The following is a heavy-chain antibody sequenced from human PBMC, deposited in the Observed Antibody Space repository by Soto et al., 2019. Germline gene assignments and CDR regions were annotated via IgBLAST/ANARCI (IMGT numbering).Heavy chain of an antibody. V-gene: IGHV4-4*02. Sequence: PSETLSLTCAVSGGSISSSNWWSWVRQPPGKGLEWIGEIYHSGSTNYNPSLKSRVTISVDKSKNQFSLKLSSVTAADTAVYYCARELNPLRGVRGALWGQGTLVTVSS. CDR3: ARELNPLRGVRGAL. D-gene: IGHD3-10*01. CDR1: GGSISSSNW. CDR2: IYHSGST. J-gene: IGHJ4*02.